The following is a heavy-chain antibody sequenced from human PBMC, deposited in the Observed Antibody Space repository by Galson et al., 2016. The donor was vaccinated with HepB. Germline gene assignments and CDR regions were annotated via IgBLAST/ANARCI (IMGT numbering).Heavy chain of an antibody. CDR1: GFTVSTKY. Sequence: SLRLSCAASGFTVSTKYMTWARQAPGKGLEWVSLISADGTTYYTDSVKGRFTISRDTSKNTLYLQMNSLRAEDTAVYYCAGDSYRTTWYYYWGQGTLVTVSS. V-gene: IGHV3-66*01. CDR3: AGDSYRTTWYYY. D-gene: IGHD6-13*01. CDR2: ISADGTT. J-gene: IGHJ4*02.